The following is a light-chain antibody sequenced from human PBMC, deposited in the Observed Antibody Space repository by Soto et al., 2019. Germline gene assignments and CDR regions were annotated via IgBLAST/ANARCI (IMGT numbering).Light chain of an antibody. CDR1: QIIRSF. CDR2: EAS. V-gene: IGKV3-15*01. Sequence: VLTQSPANLSLSLGVSRTLCVRASQIIRSFVAWYQQKPGHAPSLLNYEASARATGIPSIFSGSGAGTEFTLTINSLQSEDFAVYYCHHYNDWRTFGQGTKVDIK. J-gene: IGKJ1*01. CDR3: HHYNDWRT.